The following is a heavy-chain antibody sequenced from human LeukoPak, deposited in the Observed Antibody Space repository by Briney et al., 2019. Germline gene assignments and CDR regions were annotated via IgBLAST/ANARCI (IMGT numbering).Heavy chain of an antibody. V-gene: IGHV1-3*02. J-gene: IGHJ3*02. CDR2: SDAGNGHT. Sequence: ASVKVSCKASGYTFTNYAVHWVRQAPGHRLEWMGQSDAGNGHTEYSQEFQDRVTISRDTSASTAYMELSSLRSEDMAVYYCARGSFSEGDAFDIWGQGTMVTVSA. CDR1: GYTFTNYA. CDR3: ARGSFSEGDAFDI. D-gene: IGHD6-19*01.